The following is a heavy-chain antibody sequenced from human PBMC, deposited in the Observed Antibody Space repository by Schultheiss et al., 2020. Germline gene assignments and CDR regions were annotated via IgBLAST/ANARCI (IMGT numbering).Heavy chain of an antibody. D-gene: IGHD3-16*01. V-gene: IGHV3-23*01. J-gene: IGHJ6*02. Sequence: RGSLRLSCSASGFTFNNYAMAWVRQGPGKGLEWVSTISLGGGNTYYADSVKGRFTISRDNSKDTLYLKMNSLRTEDTAVYYCAKALSYVDYYGMDVWGQGTTVTVSS. CDR1: GFTFNNYA. CDR2: ISLGGGNT. CDR3: AKALSYVDYYGMDV.